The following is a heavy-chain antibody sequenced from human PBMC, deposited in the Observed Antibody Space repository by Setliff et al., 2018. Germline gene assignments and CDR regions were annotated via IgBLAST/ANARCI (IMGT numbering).Heavy chain of an antibody. CDR2: ISAYNGNT. CDR3: ARTVYYDSSGYGV. CDR1: GYTFSTYG. Sequence: ASVKVSCKASGYTFSTYGITWVRQAPGQGLEWMEWISAYNGNTNYAQKLQGRVTVTTDTSTSTAYMELRSLRSDDTAVYCCARTVYYDSSGYGVWGQGTQVTVSS. D-gene: IGHD3-22*01. J-gene: IGHJ4*02. V-gene: IGHV1-18*01.